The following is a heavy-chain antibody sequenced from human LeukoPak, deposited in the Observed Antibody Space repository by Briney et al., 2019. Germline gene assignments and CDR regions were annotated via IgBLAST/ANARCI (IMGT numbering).Heavy chain of an antibody. J-gene: IGHJ5*02. CDR2: IRNDGVNK. V-gene: IGHV3-30*02. Sequence: PGGSLRLSCGASGSSFSDYGMNWVRQAPGKGLEWVGFIRNDGVNKYYADSIKGRFTISRDNSRNTVFLHLNSLRLDDTAVFYCTSGKFDLWGQGTLVTVPS. CDR1: GSSFSDYG. CDR3: TSGKFDL.